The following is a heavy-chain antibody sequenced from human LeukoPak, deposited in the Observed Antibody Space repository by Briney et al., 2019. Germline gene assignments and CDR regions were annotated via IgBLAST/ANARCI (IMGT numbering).Heavy chain of an antibody. D-gene: IGHD6-13*01. Sequence: PGGSLRLSCAASGFTFSSYAMHWVRQAPGKGLEYVSAISSNGGSTYYANSVKGRFTISRDNSKNTLYLQMGSLRAEDTALYYCASSAYSSSWRSNWYFDLWGRGTLVTVSS. CDR3: ASSAYSSSWRSNWYFDL. CDR1: GFTFSSYA. V-gene: IGHV3-64*01. CDR2: ISSNGGST. J-gene: IGHJ2*01.